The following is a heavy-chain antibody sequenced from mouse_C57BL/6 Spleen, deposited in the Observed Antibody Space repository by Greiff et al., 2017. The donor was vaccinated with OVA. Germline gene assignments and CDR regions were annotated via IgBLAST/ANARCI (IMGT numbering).Heavy chain of an antibody. CDR3: ARKGGGNFHYFDY. CDR2: IYPGSGNT. CDR1: GYTFTDYY. D-gene: IGHD2-1*01. V-gene: IGHV1-76*01. Sequence: QVQLQQSGAELVRPGASVKLSCKASGYTFTDYYINWVKQRPGQGLEWIARIYPGSGNTYYNEKFKGKATLTAEKSSSTAYMQLSSLTSEDSAVYFCARKGGGNFHYFDYWGQGTTLTVSS. J-gene: IGHJ2*01.